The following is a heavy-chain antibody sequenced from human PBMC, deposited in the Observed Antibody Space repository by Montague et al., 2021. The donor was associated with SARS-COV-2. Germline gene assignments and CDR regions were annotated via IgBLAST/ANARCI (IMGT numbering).Heavy chain of an antibody. Sequence: SLRLSCEAYGFTFSSYGMHWVRQAPVKGLEWVAVIWYDGSNKYYXDSXQGRFTISRDNSKNTLYLQMNSLRAEDTAVYYCAKSVGYSSSWYLGFFDYWGQGTLVTVSS. V-gene: IGHV3-33*06. CDR3: AKSVGYSSSWYLGFFDY. CDR1: GFTFSSYG. J-gene: IGHJ4*02. D-gene: IGHD6-13*01. CDR2: IWYDGSNK.